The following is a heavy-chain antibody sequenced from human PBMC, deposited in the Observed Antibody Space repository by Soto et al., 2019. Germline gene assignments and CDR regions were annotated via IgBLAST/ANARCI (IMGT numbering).Heavy chain of an antibody. V-gene: IGHV1-18*01. CDR1: GYTFTSYG. J-gene: IGHJ6*02. D-gene: IGHD2-21*02. CDR3: ARIDIVVVTAIVSGYGMDV. Sequence: QVQLVRSGAEVKKPGASVKVSCKASGYTFTSYGISWVRQAPGQVGVWMGWISAYNGNTNYAQKLQGRVTMTTDTATSTAYMEMRSLRSDDTAMYYCARIDIVVVTAIVSGYGMDVWGQGTTVTVSS. CDR2: ISAYNGNT.